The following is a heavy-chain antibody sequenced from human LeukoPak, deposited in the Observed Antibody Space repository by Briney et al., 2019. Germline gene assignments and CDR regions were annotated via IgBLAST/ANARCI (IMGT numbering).Heavy chain of an antibody. J-gene: IGHJ4*02. CDR1: GGSISSYY. D-gene: IGHD1-26*01. CDR3: ARHYSSGSYRDY. V-gene: IGHV4-59*08. CDR2: IYYSGST. Sequence: SETLSLTCTVSGGSISSYYWSWIRQPPGKGLEWIGYIYYSGSTNYNPSLKSRVTISVDTSKNQFSLKLSSVTAADTAVYYCARHYSSGSYRDYWGQGTLVTVSS.